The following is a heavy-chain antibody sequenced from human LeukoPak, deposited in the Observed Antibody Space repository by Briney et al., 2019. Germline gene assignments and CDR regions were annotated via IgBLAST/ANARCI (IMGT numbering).Heavy chain of an antibody. CDR3: ARDEVYDFWSGYRREPGYYYYYGMDV. CDR2: INSDGSST. Sequence: PGGSLRLSCAASGFTFSDYYMSWIRQAPGKGLVWVSRINSDGSSTSYADSVKGRFTISRDNAKNSLYLQMNSLRAEDTAVYYCARDEVYDFWSGYRREPGYYYYYGMDVWGQGTTVTVSS. J-gene: IGHJ6*02. CDR1: GFTFSDYY. D-gene: IGHD3-3*01. V-gene: IGHV3-74*01.